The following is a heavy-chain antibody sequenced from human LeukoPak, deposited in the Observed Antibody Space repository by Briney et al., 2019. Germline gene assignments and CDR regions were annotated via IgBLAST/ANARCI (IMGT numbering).Heavy chain of an antibody. J-gene: IGHJ4*02. CDR2: FGGNGGNT. CDR1: GSTFSSYA. Sequence: SGGSLRLSCAASGSTFSSYAMNWVRQAPGKGLEWVSSFGGNGGNTYYADSVRGRFTISRDNSKNTLYLQMNSLRAEDTAIYFCAKSLNWNFESWGRGTLVTVSS. V-gene: IGHV3-23*01. D-gene: IGHD1-1*01. CDR3: AKSLNWNFES.